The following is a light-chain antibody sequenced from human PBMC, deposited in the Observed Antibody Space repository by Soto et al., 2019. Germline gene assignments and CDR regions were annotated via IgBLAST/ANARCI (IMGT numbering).Light chain of an antibody. J-gene: IGKJ4*01. Sequence: DIQMTQSPSSVSASVGDRVTITCRASQGVGTWLAWYQQKPGEAPRFLIYTASTLHSGVPSRFSGSGSGTDFTLTITSLQPEDCATYYCQQGDSFPLTFGGGTKVEIK. CDR1: QGVGTW. V-gene: IGKV1-12*01. CDR2: TAS. CDR3: QQGDSFPLT.